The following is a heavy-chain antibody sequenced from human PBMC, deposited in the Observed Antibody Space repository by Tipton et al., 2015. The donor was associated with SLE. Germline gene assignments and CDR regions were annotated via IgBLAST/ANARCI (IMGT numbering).Heavy chain of an antibody. J-gene: IGHJ4*02. CDR1: GGSISRGPYH. Sequence: TLSLTCTVSGGSISRGPYHWGWLRQTPGKGLEWIGNIYYSGSAYYSPSLKSRVTISVDTSKTQFSLRLSSVTAADTAIYFCARHEVSVTGTKGFDSWAREPRSPSP. V-gene: IGHV4-39*01. CDR2: IYYSGSA. D-gene: IGHD1-1*01. CDR3: ARHEVSVTGTKGFDS.